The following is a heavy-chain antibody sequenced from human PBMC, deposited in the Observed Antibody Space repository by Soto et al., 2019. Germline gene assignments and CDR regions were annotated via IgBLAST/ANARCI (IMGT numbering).Heavy chain of an antibody. V-gene: IGHV1-69*01. Sequence: QVQLVQSGAEVQKPGSSVKVSCKASGGTFSSYAISWVRQAPGQGLEWMGGIIPIFGTANYAQKCQGRVTINADESTSTAYMELSSLRSEDTAVYYCARDELDYYDSSNGDYWGQGTLVTVSS. J-gene: IGHJ4*02. CDR2: IIPIFGTA. CDR1: GGTFSSYA. CDR3: ARDELDYYDSSNGDY. D-gene: IGHD3-22*01.